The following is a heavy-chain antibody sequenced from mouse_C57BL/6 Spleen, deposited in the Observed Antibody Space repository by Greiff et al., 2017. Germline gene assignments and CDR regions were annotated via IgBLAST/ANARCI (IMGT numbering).Heavy chain of an antibody. J-gene: IGHJ2*01. Sequence: QVQLQQPGAELVKPGASVKLSCKASGYTFTSYWMQWVKQRPGQGLEWIGEIDPSDSYTNYNQKFKGKATLTVDTSSSTAYMQLSSLTSEASAVYYCARNGPARYFDYWGQGTTLTVSS. CDR1: GYTFTSYW. CDR2: IDPSDSYT. CDR3: ARNGPARYFDY. D-gene: IGHD1-1*01. V-gene: IGHV1-50*01.